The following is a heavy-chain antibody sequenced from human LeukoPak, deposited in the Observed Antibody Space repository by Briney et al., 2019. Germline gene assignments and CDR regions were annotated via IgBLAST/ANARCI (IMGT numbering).Heavy chain of an antibody. J-gene: IGHJ4*02. V-gene: IGHV4-59*01. CDR3: ASSDHLYYDFWSGWYYFDY. CDR2: IYYSGST. Sequence: PSETLSLTCTVSGGSISSYYWSWIRQPPGKGLERIGYIYYSGSTNYNPSLKSRVTISVDTSKNQFSLKLSSVTAADTAVYYCASSDHLYYDFWSGWYYFDYWGQGTLVTVSS. D-gene: IGHD3-3*01. CDR1: GGSISSYY.